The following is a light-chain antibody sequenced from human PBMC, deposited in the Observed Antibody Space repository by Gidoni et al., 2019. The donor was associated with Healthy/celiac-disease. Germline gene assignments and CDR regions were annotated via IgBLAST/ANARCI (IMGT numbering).Light chain of an antibody. V-gene: IGKV1-33*01. CDR2: DAS. Sequence: DIQMTQSPSSLSASVGDRVTITCQASQDISNYLNWYQQKPGKAPKLLIYDASNLETRVPSRFSGSGSGTDFTFTISSLQPEDIATYYCQQYDNLPITFXQXTRLXIK. J-gene: IGKJ5*01. CDR3: QQYDNLPIT. CDR1: QDISNY.